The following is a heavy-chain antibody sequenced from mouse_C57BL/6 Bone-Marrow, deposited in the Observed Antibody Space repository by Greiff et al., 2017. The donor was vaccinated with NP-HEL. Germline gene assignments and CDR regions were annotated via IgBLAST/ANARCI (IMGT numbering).Heavy chain of an antibody. V-gene: IGHV1-18*01. CDR1: GYTFTDYN. D-gene: IGHD2-5*01. CDR2: INPNNGGT. Sequence: VQLQQSGPELVKPGASVKIPCKASGYTFTDYNMDWVKQSHGKSLEWIGDINPNNGGTIYNQKFKGKATLTVDKSSSTAYMELRSLTSEDTAVYYCARGRVYSNYDYAMDYWGQGTSVTVSS. CDR3: ARGRVYSNYDYAMDY. J-gene: IGHJ4*01.